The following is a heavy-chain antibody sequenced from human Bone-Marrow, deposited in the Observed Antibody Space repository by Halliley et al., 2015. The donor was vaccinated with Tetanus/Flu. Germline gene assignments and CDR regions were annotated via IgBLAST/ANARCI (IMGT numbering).Heavy chain of an antibody. J-gene: IGHJ4*02. D-gene: IGHD6-19*01. CDR2: VYSDGGS. Sequence: WIGYVYSDGGSNYNPSLKSRGSMSVDTSKKPFSLNLRSGTAADTAGYFCARDRGRVAVAGFDYWGQGMLVTVSS. CDR3: ARDRGRVAVAGFDY. V-gene: IGHV4-61*03.